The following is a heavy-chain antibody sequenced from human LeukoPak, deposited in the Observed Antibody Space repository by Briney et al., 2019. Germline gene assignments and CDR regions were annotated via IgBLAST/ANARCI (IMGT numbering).Heavy chain of an antibody. J-gene: IGHJ6*03. CDR3: ARDLGYSGRRLNYYYYYMDV. V-gene: IGHV1-2*02. D-gene: IGHD1-26*01. CDR1: GYTFTGYY. Sequence: ASVKVSCKASGYTFTGYYMHWVRQAPGQGREWMGWINPKSGGTNYAQKFQGRVTMTTDTSTSTACMELSRLRSDDTDVYYCARDLGYSGRRLNYYYYYMDVWGKGTTVTVSS. CDR2: INPKSGGT.